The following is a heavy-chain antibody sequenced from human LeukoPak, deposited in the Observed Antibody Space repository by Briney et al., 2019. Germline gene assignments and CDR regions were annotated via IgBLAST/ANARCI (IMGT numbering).Heavy chain of an antibody. CDR3: ARAGGYDFWSGDHFDY. V-gene: IGHV4-61*02. D-gene: IGHD3-3*01. Sequence: SQTLSLTCTVSGGSISSGSYYWNWLRQPAGKGLEWIGRIYTSGSTNYNPSLKSRITISVDTSKDQFSLQLSSVTAADTAVYYCARAGGYDFWSGDHFDYWGQGTLVTVSS. J-gene: IGHJ4*02. CDR2: IYTSGST. CDR1: GGSISSGSYY.